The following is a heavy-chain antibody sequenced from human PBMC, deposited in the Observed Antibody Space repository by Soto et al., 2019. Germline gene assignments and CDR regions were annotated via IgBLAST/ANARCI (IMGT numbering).Heavy chain of an antibody. D-gene: IGHD3-3*01. CDR2: IYYSGST. Sequence: QVQLQESGPGLVKPSETLSLTCTVSGGSISSYYWSWIRQPPGKGLEWIGYIYYSGSTNYNPSLKSRVTISVDTSKNQFSLKLSSVTAADTAVYYCARDNGAYDFWSGYYTGIRWFDPWGQGTLVTVSS. CDR3: ARDNGAYDFWSGYYTGIRWFDP. CDR1: GGSISSYY. J-gene: IGHJ5*02. V-gene: IGHV4-59*01.